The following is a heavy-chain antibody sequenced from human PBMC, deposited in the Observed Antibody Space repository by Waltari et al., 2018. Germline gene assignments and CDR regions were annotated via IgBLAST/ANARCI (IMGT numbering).Heavy chain of an antibody. Sequence: EVQLVESGGGLVQPGGSRRLSCAASGFTFSKYWMHWGRQAPGKGLVWVSRINEDGKTTTYADSVKGRFTISRDNDKNTMYLQMKSLRPEDTAVYFCARDLAGRDDSWGQGTLVTVSS. CDR2: INEDGKTT. V-gene: IGHV3-74*01. CDR3: ARDLAGRDDS. CDR1: GFTFSKYW. D-gene: IGHD6-19*01. J-gene: IGHJ5*01.